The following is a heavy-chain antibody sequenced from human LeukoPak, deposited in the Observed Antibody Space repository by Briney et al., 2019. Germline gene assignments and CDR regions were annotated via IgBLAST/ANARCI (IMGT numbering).Heavy chain of an antibody. V-gene: IGHV3-21*01. CDR1: GFTFSSYS. CDR3: ARDNAYDYYYYGMDV. Sequence: GGSLRLSCAASGFTFSSYSMKGVRQARGKGREWVSSISSSSSYIYYADSVKGRFTISRDNAKNSLYLQMNSLRAEDTPVYYCARDNAYDYYYYGMDVWGKGTTVTVSS. CDR2: ISSSSSYI. D-gene: IGHD5-12*01. J-gene: IGHJ6*04.